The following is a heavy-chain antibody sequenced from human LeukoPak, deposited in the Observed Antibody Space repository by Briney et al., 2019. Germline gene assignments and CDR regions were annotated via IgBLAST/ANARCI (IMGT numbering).Heavy chain of an antibody. V-gene: IGHV4-39*01. D-gene: IGHD6-19*01. J-gene: IGHJ4*02. CDR1: GGSISSSSYY. Sequence: SETLSLTCTVSGGSISSSSYYWGWIRQPPGKGLEWIGSIYYSGSTYYNPSLKSRVTISVDTSKNQFSLKLSSVTAADAAVYYCARAPGIAVAGPFDHWGQGTLVTVSS. CDR3: ARAPGIAVAGPFDH. CDR2: IYYSGST.